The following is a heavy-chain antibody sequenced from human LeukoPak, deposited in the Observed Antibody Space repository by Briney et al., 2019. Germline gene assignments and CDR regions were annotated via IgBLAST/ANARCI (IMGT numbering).Heavy chain of an antibody. CDR3: ARGTGIVATIDTPPFDY. CDR2: INHSGST. D-gene: IGHD5-12*01. V-gene: IGHV4-34*01. J-gene: IGHJ4*02. Sequence: PSETLSLTCAVYGGSFSGYYWNWIRQPPGKGLEWIGEINHSGSTNYNPSLKSRVTISVDTSKNQFSLKLSSATAADTAVYYCARGTGIVATIDTPPFDYWGQGTLVTVSS. CDR1: GGSFSGYY.